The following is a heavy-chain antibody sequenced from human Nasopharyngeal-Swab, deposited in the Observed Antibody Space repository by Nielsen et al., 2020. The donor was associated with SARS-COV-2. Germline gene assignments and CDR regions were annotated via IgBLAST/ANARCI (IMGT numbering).Heavy chain of an antibody. Sequence: SVKVSCKASGGTFSSYAISWVRQAPGQGLEWMGGIIPILGIANYAQKFQGRVTITADKSTSTAYMELRSLRSDDTAVYYCARDRRGRYYDSSGYYFPFDYWGQGTLVTVSS. J-gene: IGHJ4*02. CDR1: GGTFSSYA. CDR2: IIPILGIA. D-gene: IGHD3-22*01. V-gene: IGHV1-69*10. CDR3: ARDRRGRYYDSSGYYFPFDY.